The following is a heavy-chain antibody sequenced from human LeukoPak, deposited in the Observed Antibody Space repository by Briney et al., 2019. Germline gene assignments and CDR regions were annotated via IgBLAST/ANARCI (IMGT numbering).Heavy chain of an antibody. CDR2: ISSTYIYT. V-gene: IGHV3-11*05. Sequence: GGSLRLSCAASGFTFSDYYMSWVRQAPGKGLEWLSYISSTYIYTNYADSVKGRFTMSRDNAKNSLYLQMNSLRAEDTAMYYCARDGTYYYDSSGSFDYWGQGTLVTVSS. CDR1: GFTFSDYY. CDR3: ARDGTYYYDSSGSFDY. D-gene: IGHD3-22*01. J-gene: IGHJ4*02.